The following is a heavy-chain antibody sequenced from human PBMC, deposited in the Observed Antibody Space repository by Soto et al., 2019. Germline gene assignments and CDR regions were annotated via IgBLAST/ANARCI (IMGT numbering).Heavy chain of an antibody. J-gene: IGHJ4*02. Sequence: GASVKVSCKASGYTFTSYAMHWVRQAPGQRLEWMGWINAGNGNTKYSQKFQGRVTITRDTSASTAYMELSSLRSEDTAVYYCAREGGRYFETPLYWGQGTLVTVSS. CDR3: AREGGRYFETPLY. D-gene: IGHD3-9*01. CDR1: GYTFTSYA. V-gene: IGHV1-3*01. CDR2: INAGNGNT.